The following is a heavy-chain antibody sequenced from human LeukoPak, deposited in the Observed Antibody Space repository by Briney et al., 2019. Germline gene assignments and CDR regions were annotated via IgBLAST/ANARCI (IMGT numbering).Heavy chain of an antibody. CDR2: IYYSGST. CDR1: GGSISSSSYY. V-gene: IGHV4-39*07. CDR3: ARPLYDSSGYLEGWYFDL. Sequence: KASETLSLTRTVSGGSISSSSYYWGWIRQPPGKGLEWIGSIYYSGSTYYNPSLKSRVTISVDTSKNQFSLKLSSVTAADTAVYYCARPLYDSSGYLEGWYFDLWGRGTLVTVSS. D-gene: IGHD3-22*01. J-gene: IGHJ2*01.